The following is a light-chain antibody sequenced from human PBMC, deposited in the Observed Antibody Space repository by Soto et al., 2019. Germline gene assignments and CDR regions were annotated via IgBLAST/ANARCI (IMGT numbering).Light chain of an antibody. CDR1: QSVSNN. CDR2: AAS. CDR3: QQYGYSPIT. Sequence: EIVMTQSPATLSVSPGERATLSCRASQSVSNNLAWYQQKPGQAPRLLIYAASSRATGSPDRFSGGGSGTDFTLTISRLEPEDFAVYYCQQYGYSPITFGQGTRLEIK. V-gene: IGKV3-20*01. J-gene: IGKJ5*01.